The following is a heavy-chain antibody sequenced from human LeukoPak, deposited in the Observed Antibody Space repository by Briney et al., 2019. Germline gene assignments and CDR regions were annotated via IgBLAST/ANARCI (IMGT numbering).Heavy chain of an antibody. CDR1: GYTFTVYY. D-gene: IGHD4-17*01. CDR2: INPNSGGT. V-gene: IGHV1-2*02. Sequence: ASVKVSCTASGYTFTVYYMHWVRQAPGQGLEWMGWINPNSGGTNYAQKFQGRVTMTRDTSISTAYMELSRLRSDDTAVYYCARDPNLRYDWFDPWGQGTLVTVSS. J-gene: IGHJ5*02. CDR3: ARDPNLRYDWFDP.